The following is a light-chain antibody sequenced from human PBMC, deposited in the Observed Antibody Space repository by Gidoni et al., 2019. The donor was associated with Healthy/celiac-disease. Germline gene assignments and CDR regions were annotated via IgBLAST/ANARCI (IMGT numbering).Light chain of an antibody. V-gene: IGKV4-1*01. CDR1: QSVLYSSNNKNY. CDR3: QQYYSTPYT. Sequence: DLVMTQSPDSLAVSLGERATINCQSSQSVLYSSNNKNYLAWYQQKPGQPPKLLIYWASTRESVVPDRFSGSGSGTDFTLTISSLQAEDVAVYYCQQYYSTPYTFGQGTKLEIK. J-gene: IGKJ2*01. CDR2: WAS.